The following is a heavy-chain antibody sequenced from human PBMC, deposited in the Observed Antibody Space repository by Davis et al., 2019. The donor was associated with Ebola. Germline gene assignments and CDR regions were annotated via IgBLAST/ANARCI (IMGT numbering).Heavy chain of an antibody. J-gene: IGHJ4*02. CDR2: INPNSGGT. CDR3: AHLGPQRYCSGGGCHGYLDY. Sequence: SVKVSCKASGGTFSSYAISWVRQAPGQGLEWMGRINPNSGGTNYAQKFQGRVTITADESTRTAYMELNGLRSEDTAVYYCAHLGPQRYCSGGGCHGYLDYWGQGTLVTVSS. V-gene: IGHV1-69*13. CDR1: GGTFSSYA. D-gene: IGHD2-15*01.